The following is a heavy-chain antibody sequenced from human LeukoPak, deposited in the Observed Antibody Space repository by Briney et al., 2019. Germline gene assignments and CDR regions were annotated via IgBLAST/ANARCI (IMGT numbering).Heavy chain of an antibody. CDR1: GFTFSSYW. V-gene: IGHV3-7*01. Sequence: GGSLRLSCETSGFTFSSYWMRWVRRAPGKGLEWVANIKQDGSEKYYVDYVKGRFTISRDNAKNSLYLQMNSLRAEDTAVYYCARDRLGPLGAAAGTGEFDYWGQGTLVTVSS. CDR2: IKQDGSEK. CDR3: ARDRLGPLGAAAGTGEFDY. D-gene: IGHD6-13*01. J-gene: IGHJ4*02.